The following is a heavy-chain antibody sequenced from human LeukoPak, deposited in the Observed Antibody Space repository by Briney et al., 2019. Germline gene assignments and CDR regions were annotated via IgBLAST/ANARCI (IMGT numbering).Heavy chain of an antibody. Sequence: PGGSLRLSCAASGFTFSSYAMHWVRQAPGKGLEWVAVISYDGSNKYYADSVKGRFTISRDNSKNTLYLQMNSPRAEDTAVYYCVAAIAVAGRAFDYWGQGTLVTVSS. D-gene: IGHD6-19*01. J-gene: IGHJ4*02. CDR2: ISYDGSNK. CDR1: GFTFSSYA. CDR3: VAAIAVAGRAFDY. V-gene: IGHV3-30-3*01.